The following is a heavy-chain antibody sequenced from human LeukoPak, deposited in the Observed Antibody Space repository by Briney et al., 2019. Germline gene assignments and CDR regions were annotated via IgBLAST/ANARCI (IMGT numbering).Heavy chain of an antibody. CDR3: ARTSGYDFWSGYYRSDY. CDR2: IYYSGST. J-gene: IGHJ4*02. D-gene: IGHD3-3*01. V-gene: IGHV4-30-4*08. Sequence: SETLSLTCTVSGGSISSGDYYWSWIRQPPGKGLEWIGYIYYSGSTYYNPSLKSRVTISVDTSKNQFSLKLSSATAADTAVYYCARTSGYDFWSGYYRSDYWGQGTLVTVSS. CDR1: GGSISSGDYY.